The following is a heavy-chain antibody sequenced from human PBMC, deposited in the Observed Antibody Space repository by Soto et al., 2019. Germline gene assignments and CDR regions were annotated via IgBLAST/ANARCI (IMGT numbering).Heavy chain of an antibody. CDR3: ARDLKVAITGTTGYFDY. Sequence: GASVKVSCKASGYTFTSYGISWVRQAPGQGLEWMGWISAYNGNTNYAQKLQGRVTMTTDTSTSTAYMELRSLRSDDTAVYYCARDLKVAITGTTGYFDYWGQGTLVTVSS. J-gene: IGHJ4*02. D-gene: IGHD1-7*01. CDR2: ISAYNGNT. V-gene: IGHV1-18*04. CDR1: GYTFTSYG.